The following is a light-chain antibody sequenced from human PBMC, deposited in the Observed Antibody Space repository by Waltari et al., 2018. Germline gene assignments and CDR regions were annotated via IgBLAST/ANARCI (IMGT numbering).Light chain of an antibody. CDR3: MQATQWPLT. CDR1: QSLVHSDGKTY. V-gene: IGKV2-30*02. CDR2: KVF. Sequence: DVVMTQSPLSLPVTLGQPATISCRPIQSLVHSDGKTYLNWFHQRPGQSPRRLIYKVFNRDSGVPDRFSGSGSGTDFTLKISRVEAEDVGTYYCMQATQWPLTFGQGTKVEIK. J-gene: IGKJ1*01.